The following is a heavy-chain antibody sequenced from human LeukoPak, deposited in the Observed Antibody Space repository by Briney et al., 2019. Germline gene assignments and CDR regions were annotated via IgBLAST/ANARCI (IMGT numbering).Heavy chain of an antibody. J-gene: IGHJ3*02. CDR3: ARLLVRGVIIRAFDI. CDR1: GYSFTSYW. CDR2: IYPGDSDT. V-gene: IGHV5-51*01. D-gene: IGHD3-10*01. Sequence: GESLQISCKGSGYSFTSYWIGWVRQMPGKGLEWMGIIYPGDSDTRYSPSFQGQVTISADKSISTAYLQRSSLKASDTAMYYCARLLVRGVIIRAFDIWGQGTMVTVSS.